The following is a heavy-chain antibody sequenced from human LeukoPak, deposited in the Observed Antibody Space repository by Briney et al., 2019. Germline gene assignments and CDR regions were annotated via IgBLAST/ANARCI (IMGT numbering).Heavy chain of an antibody. J-gene: IGHJ4*02. CDR2: IYSSGRT. Sequence: SETLSLTCTVSGGSISGDYWSWIRQPAGKGLEWIGRIYSSGRTDYNPSLKSRVTMSVDTSKNQFSLKLNSVTAADTAVYYCARRPHYALGIYFDYWGQGTLVTVSS. V-gene: IGHV4-4*07. CDR3: ARRPHYALGIYFDY. D-gene: IGHD7-27*01. CDR1: GGSISGDY.